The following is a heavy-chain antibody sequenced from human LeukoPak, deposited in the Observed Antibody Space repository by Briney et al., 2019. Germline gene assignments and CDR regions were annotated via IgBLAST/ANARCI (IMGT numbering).Heavy chain of an antibody. Sequence: GASVKVSCKASGGTFSSYAISWVRQAPGQGLEWMGGIIPIFGTANYAQTFQGRVTSTADESTSTAYREQGSLRSEDTAVYYCARVITFGVVIGNIMDAFDIWGQGTKLTVSS. CDR3: ARVITFGVVIGNIMDAFDI. CDR2: IIPIFGTA. CDR1: GGTFSSYA. D-gene: IGHD3-16*02. V-gene: IGHV1-69*13. J-gene: IGHJ3*02.